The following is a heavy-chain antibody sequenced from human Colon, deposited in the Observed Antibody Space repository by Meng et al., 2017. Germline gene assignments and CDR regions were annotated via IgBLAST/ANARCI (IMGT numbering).Heavy chain of an antibody. J-gene: IGHJ4*02. CDR2: IYHIGST. CDR3: ARENDSGNSYDH. V-gene: IGHV4-4*02. CDR1: GTSISRSNW. D-gene: IGHD3-10*01. Sequence: QGQLQESCPGLVNPSGTLSLTCAVSGTSISRSNWWTWVRQAPGKGLEWIGEIYHIGSTNYNPSLKSRVTILVDESKNEFSLKLTSVTAADTAVYYCARENDSGNSYDHWGRGTLVTVSS.